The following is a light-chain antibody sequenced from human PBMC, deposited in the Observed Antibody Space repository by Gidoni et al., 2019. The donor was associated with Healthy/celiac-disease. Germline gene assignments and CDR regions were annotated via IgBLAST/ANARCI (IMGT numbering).Light chain of an antibody. V-gene: IGKV3-15*01. CDR3: QQYNNWPHS. J-gene: IGKJ2*03. Sequence: EILMTHSPATLSVSPGERATLSCRASQSVSSNLAWYQQKPGQAPRLLIYGASTRATGIPARCSGSGSGTEFTITISSLQSEDLAVYYCQQYNNWPHSFGQGTKLEIK. CDR1: QSVSSN. CDR2: GAS.